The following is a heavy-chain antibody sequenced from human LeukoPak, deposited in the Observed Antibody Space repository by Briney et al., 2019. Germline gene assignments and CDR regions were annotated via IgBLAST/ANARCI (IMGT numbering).Heavy chain of an antibody. D-gene: IGHD5-18*01. V-gene: IGHV3-11*01. CDR3: ARDLDSYAVEGY. CDR1: GFTFGDYY. CDR2: ISSSGSTI. Sequence: GGSLRLSCAASGFTFGDYYMSWIRQAPGKGREWVSSISSSGSTIYYADSVKGRFTISRDNAKNSLYLQMNSLRAEDTAVYYCARDLDSYAVEGYWGQGTLVTVSS. J-gene: IGHJ4*02.